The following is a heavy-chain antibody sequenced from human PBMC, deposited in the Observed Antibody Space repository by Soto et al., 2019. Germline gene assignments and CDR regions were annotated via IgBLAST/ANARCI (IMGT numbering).Heavy chain of an antibody. J-gene: IGHJ5*02. V-gene: IGHV4-30-4*01. CDR3: ARSTTVTTYRFDP. CDR2: IYYSGST. D-gene: IGHD4-17*01. CDR1: GGSISSGDYY. Sequence: SETLSLTCTVSGGSISSGDYYWSWIRQPPGKGLEWIGYIYYSGSTYYNPSLKSRVTISVDTSKNQFSLKLSSVTAADTAVYYCARSTTVTTYRFDPWGQGTLVTVSS.